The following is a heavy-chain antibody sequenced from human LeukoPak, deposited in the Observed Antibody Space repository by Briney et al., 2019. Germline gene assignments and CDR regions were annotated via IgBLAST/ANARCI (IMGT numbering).Heavy chain of an antibody. Sequence: SSETLSLTCTVSGGSISSGGYYWSWIRQHPGKGLEWIGYIYYSGSTYYNPSLKSRVTISVDTSKNQFSLKLSSVTAADTAVYYCARLQYYDFWSGFDYWGQGTLVTVSS. CDR2: IYYSGST. J-gene: IGHJ4*02. D-gene: IGHD3-3*01. V-gene: IGHV4-31*03. CDR3: ARLQYYDFWSGFDY. CDR1: GGSISSGGYY.